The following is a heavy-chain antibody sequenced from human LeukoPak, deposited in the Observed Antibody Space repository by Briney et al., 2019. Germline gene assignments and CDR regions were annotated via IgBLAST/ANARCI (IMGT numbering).Heavy chain of an antibody. V-gene: IGHV1-2*02. CDR1: GYTFTGYY. CDR2: INPNSGGT. CDR3: ARDRILLWFGELLTPSFDY. Sequence: ASVKVSCKASGYTFTGYYMHWARQAPGQGLEWMGWINPNSGGTNYAQKFQGRVTMTRDTSISTAYMELSRLRSDDTAVYYCARDRILLWFGELLTPSFDYWGQGTLVTVPS. J-gene: IGHJ4*02. D-gene: IGHD3-10*01.